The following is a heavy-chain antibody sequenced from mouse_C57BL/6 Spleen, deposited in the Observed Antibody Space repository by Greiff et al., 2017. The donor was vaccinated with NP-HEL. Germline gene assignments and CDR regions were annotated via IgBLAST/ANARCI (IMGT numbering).Heavy chain of an antibody. CDR3: AKKPIYYDYDGAMDY. J-gene: IGHJ4*01. V-gene: IGHV2-4*01. CDR2: IWSGGST. CDR1: GFSLTSYG. D-gene: IGHD2-4*01. Sequence: VKLMESGPGLVQPSQSLSITCTVSGFSLTSYGVHWVRQPPGKGLEWLGVIWSGGSTDYNAAFISRLSISKDNSKSQVFFKMNSLQADDTAIYYCAKKPIYYDYDGAMDYWGQGTSVTVSS.